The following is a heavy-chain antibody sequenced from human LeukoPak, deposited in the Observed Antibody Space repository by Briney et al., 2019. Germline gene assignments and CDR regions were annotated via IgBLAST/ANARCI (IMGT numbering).Heavy chain of an antibody. D-gene: IGHD3-3*01. CDR2: IYYSGTT. V-gene: IGHV4-59*12. J-gene: IGHJ4*02. Sequence: SETLSLTCTVSGGSISSYYWSWIRQPPGKGLEWIGYIYYSGTTNYNPSLKSRVTISVDTSKNQFSLKLSSVTAADTAVYYCARGSLSYYDFWSGYYTPYYFDYWGQGTLVTVSS. CDR1: GGSISSYY. CDR3: ARGSLSYYDFWSGYYTPYYFDY.